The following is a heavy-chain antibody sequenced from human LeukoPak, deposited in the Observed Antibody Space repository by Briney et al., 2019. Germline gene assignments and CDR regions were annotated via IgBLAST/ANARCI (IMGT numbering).Heavy chain of an antibody. CDR2: ISESGNT. CDR1: GDSMTSGAYY. D-gene: IGHD3-3*01. Sequence: PSETLSLTCTVSGDSMTSGAYYCSWIRQHPGKGLEWIGYISESGNTYYNPSLKSRLIISLDTSKSSFSLKLSSAAAADTAVYHCARVVSYDFPIDVWGKGTTVTVSS. CDR3: ARVVSYDFPIDV. J-gene: IGHJ6*04. V-gene: IGHV4-31*03.